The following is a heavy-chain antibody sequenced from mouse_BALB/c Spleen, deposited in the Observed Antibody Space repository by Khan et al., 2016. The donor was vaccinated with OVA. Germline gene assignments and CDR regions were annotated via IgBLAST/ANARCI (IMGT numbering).Heavy chain of an antibody. CDR2: ISYSGST. Sequence: EVKLLESGPGLVKPSQSLSLTCTVTGYSITSGYGWNWIWQFPGNKLEWMGYISYSGSTNYNPSLKSRISITRDTSKNQFFLQLNSVTTEDTATYDCARTARIKYWGQGTTLTGSS. D-gene: IGHD1-2*01. CDR3: ARTARIKY. V-gene: IGHV3-2*02. J-gene: IGHJ2*01. CDR1: GYSITSGYG.